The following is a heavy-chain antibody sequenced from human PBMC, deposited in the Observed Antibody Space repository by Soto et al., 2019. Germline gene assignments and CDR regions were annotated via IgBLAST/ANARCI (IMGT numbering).Heavy chain of an antibody. CDR1: GFTFSSYW. CDR3: LRDGSGTYNNWFDP. D-gene: IGHD3-10*01. V-gene: IGHV3-74*01. J-gene: IGHJ5*02. CDR2: IKSDGSST. Sequence: GGSLRLSCAASGFTFSSYWMHWVRQAPGKGLVWVSRIKSDGSSTSYADSVKGRFTISRDNAKNTLFLHMNSLRAEDTAVYYCLRDGSGTYNNWFDPWGQGTLVTVS.